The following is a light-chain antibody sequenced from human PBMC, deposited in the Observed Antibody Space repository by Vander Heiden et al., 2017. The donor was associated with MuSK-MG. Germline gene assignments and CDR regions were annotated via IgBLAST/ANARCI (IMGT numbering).Light chain of an antibody. CDR2: RDG. J-gene: IGLJ3*02. CDR3: AAWDDSLQGLV. V-gene: IGLV1-44*01. Sequence: QSVLTQPPSASGTPGQSVTITCSGSSSNVGANPVNWYQQLPGTAPKLLIYRDGLRPSGVPGRFSGFKSGTSDSLAISGLQSEDEADYYCAAWDDSLQGLVFGGGTKLTVL. CDR1: SSNVGANP.